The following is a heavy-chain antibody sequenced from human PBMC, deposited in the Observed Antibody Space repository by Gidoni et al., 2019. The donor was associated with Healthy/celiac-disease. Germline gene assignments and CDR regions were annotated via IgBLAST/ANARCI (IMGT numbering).Heavy chain of an antibody. CDR3: ARSWTTVTTFDY. V-gene: IGHV4-39*01. J-gene: IGHJ4*02. CDR1: GGSISSSSYY. Sequence: QLQLQESGPGLVKPSETLSLTCTVSGGSISSSSYYWGWIRQPPGKGLEWIGSIYYSGSTYYNPSLKSRVTISVDTSKNQFSLKLSSVTAADTAVYYCARSWTTVTTFDYWGQGTLVTVSS. CDR2: IYYSGST. D-gene: IGHD4-17*01.